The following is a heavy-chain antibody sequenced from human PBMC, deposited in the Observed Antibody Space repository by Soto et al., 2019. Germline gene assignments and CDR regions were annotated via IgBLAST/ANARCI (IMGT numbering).Heavy chain of an antibody. CDR3: ARGMGRYFDL. CDR2: ISARGRT. V-gene: IGHV4-4*07. CDR1: GDSISNFY. J-gene: IGHJ2*01. Sequence: QVQLHESGPGLVKPSETLSLTCTVSGDSISNFYWSWIRQPTGKGLESLGRISARGRTNNNPSLQSRVAMSLDTSKNQFYLRLTSLSAAYTAVYFCARGMGRYFDLWGRGTLVTVFS. D-gene: IGHD2-8*01.